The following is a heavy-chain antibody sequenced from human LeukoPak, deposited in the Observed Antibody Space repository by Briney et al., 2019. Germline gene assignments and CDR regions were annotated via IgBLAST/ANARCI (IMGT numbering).Heavy chain of an antibody. V-gene: IGHV1-8*01. CDR3: ARALRGVYYDSSGYSY. J-gene: IGHJ4*02. Sequence: ASVKVSCKASGYTFTSYDINWVRQATGQGLEWMGWMNPNSGNTGYARKFQGRVTMTRNTSISTAYMELSSLRSEDTAVYYCARALRGVYYDSSGYSYWGQGTLVTVSS. CDR1: GYTFTSYD. CDR2: MNPNSGNT. D-gene: IGHD3-22*01.